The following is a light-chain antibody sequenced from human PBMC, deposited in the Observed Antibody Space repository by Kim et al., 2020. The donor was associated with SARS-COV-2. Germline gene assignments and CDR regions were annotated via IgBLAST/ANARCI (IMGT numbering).Light chain of an antibody. CDR1: QSISNN. CDR2: AAS. J-gene: IGKJ4*01. V-gene: IGKV1-39*01. CDR3: QQSNSTPLT. Sequence: LSAAVGDRVTINCRASQSISNNLNWYQQKSGKAPKLLIYAASSWQGGVPSRFSGSGSGTDFTLTISRLQPEDSATYYCQQSNSTPLTFGGGTKVDIK.